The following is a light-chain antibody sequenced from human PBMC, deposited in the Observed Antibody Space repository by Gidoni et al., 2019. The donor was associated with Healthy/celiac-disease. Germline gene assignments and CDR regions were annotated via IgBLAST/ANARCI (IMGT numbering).Light chain of an antibody. J-gene: IGKJ1*01. CDR1: QSISSY. CDR3: QQSYSTLWAWT. Sequence: DIQMTQSPSSLSASVGDRVTITCRASQSISSYLNWYQQKPGKAPKLLIYAASRLQSGVPSRFSGSGSGTDFTLTISSLQPEDFATYYCQQSYSTLWAWTFGQGTKVEIK. V-gene: IGKV1-39*01. CDR2: AAS.